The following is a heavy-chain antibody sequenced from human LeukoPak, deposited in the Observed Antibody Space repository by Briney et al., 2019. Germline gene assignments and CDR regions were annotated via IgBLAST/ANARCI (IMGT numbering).Heavy chain of an antibody. CDR1: GGSISSGNYY. D-gene: IGHD3-3*01. V-gene: IGHV4-61*02. J-gene: IGHJ4*02. Sequence: SETLSLTCTVSGGSISSGNYYWSWIRQPAGKGLEWIGRIYTSGSTNYNPSLKSRVTISVDTSKNQFSLKLSSVTAADTAVYYCARERYYDFWSGYYSEGTYYFDYWGQGTLVTVSS. CDR3: ARERYYDFWSGYYSEGTYYFDY. CDR2: IYTSGST.